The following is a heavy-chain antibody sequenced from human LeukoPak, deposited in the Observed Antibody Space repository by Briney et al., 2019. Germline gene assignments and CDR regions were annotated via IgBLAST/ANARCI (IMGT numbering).Heavy chain of an antibody. V-gene: IGHV3-7*01. CDR1: GFTFIKHW. D-gene: IGHD1-26*01. CDR2: INQCGNQK. J-gene: IGHJ4*02. Sequence: GGSLRLLCAASGFTFIKHWMSWVRQDPGKGLEWVANINQCGNQKYYVDSVKGRFTISRDNARNSLYLQMNSLRAEDTAVYYCAGGGSYSRYWGQGTLVTVAS. CDR3: AGGGSYSRY.